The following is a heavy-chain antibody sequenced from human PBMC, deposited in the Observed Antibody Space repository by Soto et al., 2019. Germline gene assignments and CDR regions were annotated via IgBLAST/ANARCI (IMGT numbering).Heavy chain of an antibody. J-gene: IGHJ4*02. CDR1: CGSSSSGGCY. CDR3: ARATFFRKGYYDATDYYYFDY. Sequence: SEPLSLTWSVSCGSSSSGGCYWSWIRQHPGKGLEWIGYIYYSGSTYYNPSLKSRVTISVDTSKNQFSLKLSSVTAADTAVYYCARATFFRKGYYDATDYYYFDYWGQGTLVTVPS. CDR2: IYYSGST. D-gene: IGHD3-22*01. V-gene: IGHV4-31*02.